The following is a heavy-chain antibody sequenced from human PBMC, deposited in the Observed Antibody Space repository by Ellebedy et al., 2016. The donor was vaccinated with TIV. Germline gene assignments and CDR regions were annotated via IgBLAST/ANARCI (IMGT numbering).Heavy chain of an antibody. CDR1: GYTFTGYY. J-gene: IGHJ3*02. CDR3: ARDQGASPHKDAFDI. Sequence: ASVKVSCXASGYTFTGYYMHWVRQAPGQGLEWMGWINPNSGGTNYAQKFQGWVTMTRDTSISTAYMELSRLRSDDTAVYYCARDQGASPHKDAFDIWGQGTMVTVSS. D-gene: IGHD1-26*01. CDR2: INPNSGGT. V-gene: IGHV1-2*04.